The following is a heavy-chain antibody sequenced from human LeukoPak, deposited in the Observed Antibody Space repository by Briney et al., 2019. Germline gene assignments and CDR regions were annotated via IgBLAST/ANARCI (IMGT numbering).Heavy chain of an antibody. CDR3: AKDVAADSGWDIDY. J-gene: IGHJ4*02. D-gene: IGHD6-19*01. Sequence: GGSLRLSCAASGFTFSTYSMTWVRQGPGKGLEWVSSIYNSGAKTFYADSVKGRFTISRDNSKNTLYLQMNRLSVEETAVYYFAKDVAADSGWDIDYWGQGTLVTVSS. V-gene: IGHV3-23*01. CDR2: IYNSGAKT. CDR1: GFTFSTYS.